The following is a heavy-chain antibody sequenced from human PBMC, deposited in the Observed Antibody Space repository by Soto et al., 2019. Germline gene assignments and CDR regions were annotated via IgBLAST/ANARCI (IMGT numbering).Heavy chain of an antibody. D-gene: IGHD2-8*01. V-gene: IGHV1-18*01. CDR2: ISGCNGDT. CDR3: AKNGQPPYYYYGMDV. Sequence: QGQLVQSGPEVKKPGASVKVSCKASGYTFSRYGISWVRQAPGQGLEWMGWISGCNGDTIYAQKVQGRVTMTIDTSTYTAYMELRSLTSDDTAIYYCAKNGQPPYYYYGMDVWGQGTTVTVSS. J-gene: IGHJ6*02. CDR1: GYTFSRYG.